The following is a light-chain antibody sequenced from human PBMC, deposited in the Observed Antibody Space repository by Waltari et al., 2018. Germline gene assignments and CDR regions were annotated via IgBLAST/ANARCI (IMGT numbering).Light chain of an antibody. J-gene: IGLJ3*02. CDR1: ALPKQY. V-gene: IGLV3-25*03. CDR3: QSADSSSMYWV. CDR2: KAS. Sequence: SYELTQPPSVSVSPGQTARITCSGDALPKQYADWYQQKPGQAPVLLIYKASQRPSGSPERFSASSSATTVTLTISGVQAEDEADYYCQSADSSSMYWVFGGGTKLTVL.